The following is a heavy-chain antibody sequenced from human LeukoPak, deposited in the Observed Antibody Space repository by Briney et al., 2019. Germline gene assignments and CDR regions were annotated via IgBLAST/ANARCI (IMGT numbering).Heavy chain of an antibody. D-gene: IGHD6-6*01. Sequence: SETLSLTCAVYGGSFSGYYWSWIRQPPGKGLEWIGEINHSGSTNYNPSLKSRVTISVDTSKNQFPLKLSSVTAADTAVYYCARGRPGSSSYFDYWGQGTLVTVSS. J-gene: IGHJ4*02. CDR3: ARGRPGSSSYFDY. CDR1: GGSFSGYY. CDR2: INHSGST. V-gene: IGHV4-34*01.